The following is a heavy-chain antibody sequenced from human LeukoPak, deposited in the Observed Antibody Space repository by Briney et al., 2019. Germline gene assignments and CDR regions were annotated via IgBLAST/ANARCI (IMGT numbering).Heavy chain of an antibody. CDR2: VSDGSTPT. J-gene: IGHJ4*02. V-gene: IGHV3-48*04. CDR3: ARNKRATQYYFDY. Sequence: PGGSLRLSCAASGFSFSGHSMNWVRQAPGRGLEWVAFVSDGSTPTYYADSVRGRFTISRDNAENSLYLQMNSLRAEDTAAYYCARNKRATQYYFDYWGQGTLVTVSS. CDR1: GFSFSGHS.